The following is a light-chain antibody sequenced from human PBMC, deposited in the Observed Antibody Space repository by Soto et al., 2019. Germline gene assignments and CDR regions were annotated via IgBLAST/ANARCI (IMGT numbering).Light chain of an antibody. CDR3: HQYNDGPGGT. CDR2: GAS. Sequence: TLSFSPGDKVTLSCRASQSVSNNLAWYQQKPGQAPNLLIFGASSRATDTPVRFSGSGYGRQFSLTISSLQSEDFAVYYCHQYNDGPGGTFGQGTKVDIK. J-gene: IGKJ1*01. CDR1: QSVSNN. V-gene: IGKV3-15*01.